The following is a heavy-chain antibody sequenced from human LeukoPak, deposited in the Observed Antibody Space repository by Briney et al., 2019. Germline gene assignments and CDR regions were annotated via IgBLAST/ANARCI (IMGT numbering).Heavy chain of an antibody. CDR3: AKAVSSSLYIFDY. CDR2: ISGSGGST. V-gene: IGHV3-23*01. J-gene: IGHJ4*02. D-gene: IGHD6-13*01. CDR1: GFTFSSYA. Sequence: GGSLRLSCAASGFTFSSYAMSWVRQAPGKGLEWVSAISGSGGSTYYADSVKGRFSISRDSSKNTLYLQMNSLKAEDTAIYYCAKAVSSSLYIFDYWGQGTLVTVSS.